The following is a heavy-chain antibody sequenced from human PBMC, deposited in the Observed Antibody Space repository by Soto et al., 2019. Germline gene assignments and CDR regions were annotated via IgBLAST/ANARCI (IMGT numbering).Heavy chain of an antibody. CDR2: IYSGGST. Sequence: EVQLVESGGGLVQPGGSLRLSCAASGFTVSSNYMSWVRQAPGKGLEWVSVIYSGGSTYYADSVKGRFTISRHNSKNTLYLQMNSLRAEDTAVYYCARAQGWGSYRQIDYWGQGTLVTVSS. V-gene: IGHV3-53*04. CDR3: ARAQGWGSYRQIDY. D-gene: IGHD3-16*02. J-gene: IGHJ4*02. CDR1: GFTVSSNY.